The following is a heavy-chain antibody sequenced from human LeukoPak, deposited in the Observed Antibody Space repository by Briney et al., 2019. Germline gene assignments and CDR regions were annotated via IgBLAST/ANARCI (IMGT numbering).Heavy chain of an antibody. Sequence: GGSLRLSCAVSGFTFSIYENNWVLQAPGQRLEWVSYISSSGSNIYHADSVKGRFTISRDNAKNSLYLQMNSLRGEDTAVYYCARGRPFDYWGQGTLVTVSS. CDR3: ARGRPFDY. CDR1: GFTFSIYE. CDR2: ISSSGSNI. J-gene: IGHJ4*02. D-gene: IGHD6-6*01. V-gene: IGHV3-21*01.